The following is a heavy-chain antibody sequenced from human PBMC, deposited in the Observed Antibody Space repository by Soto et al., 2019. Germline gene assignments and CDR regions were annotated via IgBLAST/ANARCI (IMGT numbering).Heavy chain of an antibody. CDR1: GGTFSSYA. J-gene: IGHJ4*02. Sequence: QVQLVHSGAEVKKPGSSVKVSCKASGGTFSSYAISWVRQAPGQGLEWMGGIIPIFGTANYAQKFQGRVTITADKSTSTAYMELSSLRSEDTAVYYCARVGYYYDSSGYYYYFDYWGQGTLVTVSS. V-gene: IGHV1-69*06. CDR2: IIPIFGTA. D-gene: IGHD3-22*01. CDR3: ARVGYYYDSSGYYYYFDY.